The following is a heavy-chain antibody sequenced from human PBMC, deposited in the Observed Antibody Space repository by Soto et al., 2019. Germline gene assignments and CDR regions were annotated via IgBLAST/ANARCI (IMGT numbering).Heavy chain of an antibody. CDR3: ATGGVGSLAGYPNN. D-gene: IGHD3-9*01. J-gene: IGHJ4*02. Sequence: EVQLVESGGGLVKPGGSLRLSCAASGFTFTNTWMTWVRQAPGKGLEWVGRIKTEGEGGTTDYAAPVKGRFTISRDGSRNTLYLQMNSLNSADTAVYYCATGGVGSLAGYPNNWGQGTLVTVSS. V-gene: IGHV3-15*01. CDR1: GFTFTNTW. CDR2: IKTEGEGGTT.